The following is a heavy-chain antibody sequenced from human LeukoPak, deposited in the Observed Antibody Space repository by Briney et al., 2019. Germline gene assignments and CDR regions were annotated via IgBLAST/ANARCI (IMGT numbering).Heavy chain of an antibody. J-gene: IGHJ6*04. CDR3: ARGYCSSTSCYAGLYYYYYGMDV. Sequence: PSETLSLTCAVYGGSFSGYHWSWIRQPPGKGLEWIWEINHSGSTNYNPSLKSRVTISVDTSKNQFSLKLSSVTAADTAVYYCARGYCSSTSCYAGLYYYYYGMDVWGKGTTVTVSS. CDR1: GGSFSGYH. V-gene: IGHV4-34*01. CDR2: INHSGST. D-gene: IGHD2-2*01.